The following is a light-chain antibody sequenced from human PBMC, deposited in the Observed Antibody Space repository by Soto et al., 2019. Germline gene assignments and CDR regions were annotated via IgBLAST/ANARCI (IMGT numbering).Light chain of an antibody. J-gene: IGKJ3*01. CDR1: QSVSSSY. V-gene: IGKV3-20*01. Sequence: EIVLTQSPGTLSLSPGERATLSCRASQSVSSSYLAWYQQKPGQAPRLLIYGASVRATGIPDRLSGSGYGTDCTLNISRLEPEDIAVYYCQRYGSSPLFTFGPGTKVDI. CDR3: QRYGSSPLFT. CDR2: GAS.